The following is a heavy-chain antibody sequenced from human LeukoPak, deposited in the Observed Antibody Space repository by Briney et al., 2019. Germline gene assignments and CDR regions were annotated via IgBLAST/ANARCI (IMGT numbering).Heavy chain of an antibody. D-gene: IGHD3-10*01. Sequence: SGTLSLTCTVSGGSVSSTTYYWSWIRQPPGKGLEWIASINYSGSTYYNPSLKSRVTISVDTSENQFSLKLSSVTAADTAVYYCARYVVYGSGKYYFDYWGQGTLVTVSS. CDR3: ARYVVYGSGKYYFDY. CDR2: INYSGST. V-gene: IGHV4-39*01. CDR1: GGSVSSTTYY. J-gene: IGHJ4*02.